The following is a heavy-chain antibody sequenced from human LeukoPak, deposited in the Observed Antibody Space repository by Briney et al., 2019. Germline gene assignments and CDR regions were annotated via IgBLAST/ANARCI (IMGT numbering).Heavy chain of an antibody. J-gene: IGHJ3*01. CDR1: GFIFRSYP. CDR3: ARDGVGTAFDL. Sequence: GGSLRLSCAASGFIFRSYPMHWVRQAPGKGLEWVAVVSYDGSGENYADSVNGRFTISRDNSKNTLYLQMNSLRAEDTAVFYCARDGVGTAFDLWGQGTMITVSS. V-gene: IGHV3-30*01. D-gene: IGHD1-26*01. CDR2: VSYDGSGE.